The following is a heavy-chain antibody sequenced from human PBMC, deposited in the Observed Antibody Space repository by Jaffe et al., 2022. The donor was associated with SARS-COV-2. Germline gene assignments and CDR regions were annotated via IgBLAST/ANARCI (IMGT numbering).Heavy chain of an antibody. J-gene: IGHJ5*02. CDR3: ARGWKGELMYWFDP. V-gene: IGHV4-61*02. Sequence: QVQLQESGPGLVKPSQTLSLTCTVSGGSISSGSYYWSWIRQPAGKGLEWIGRIYTSGSTNYNPSLKSRVTISVDTSKNQFSLKLSSVTAADTAVYYCARGWKGELMYWFDPWGQGTLVTVSS. CDR2: IYTSGST. CDR1: GGSISSGSYY. D-gene: IGHD1-26*01.